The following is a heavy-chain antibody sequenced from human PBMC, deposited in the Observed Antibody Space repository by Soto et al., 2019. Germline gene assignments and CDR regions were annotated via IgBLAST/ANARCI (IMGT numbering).Heavy chain of an antibody. D-gene: IGHD2-2*01. J-gene: IGHJ6*02. CDR1: GFTFSDYN. CDR2: ISSSTGVI. CDR3: ARREQYQKVNYYYYGMDV. V-gene: IGHV3-48*02. Sequence: EVQLVASGGGLVQPGGSLRLSCAASGFTFSDYNMNWVRQDPGKGLEWVSYISSSTGVIYYADSVKGRFTISRDNGKNSLYLQMNSLRDEDTAVYYCARREQYQKVNYYYYGMDVWGQGTTVTVSS.